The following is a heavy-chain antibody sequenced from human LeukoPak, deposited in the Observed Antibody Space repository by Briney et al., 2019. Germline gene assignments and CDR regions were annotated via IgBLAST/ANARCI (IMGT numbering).Heavy chain of an antibody. CDR2: INANSGGT. CDR3: ARGRRFDP. V-gene: IGHV1-2*02. Sequence: ASVKVSCKASGYTFTGYYMHWVRQAPGQGLEWMGWINANSGGTNYAQKFQGRVTMTRATSISTAYMELSRLRSDDTAAYYCARGRRFDPWGQGTLVTVS. CDR1: GYTFTGYY. J-gene: IGHJ5*02.